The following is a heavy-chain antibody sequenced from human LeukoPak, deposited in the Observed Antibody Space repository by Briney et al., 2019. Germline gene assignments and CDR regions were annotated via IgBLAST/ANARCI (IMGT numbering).Heavy chain of an antibody. Sequence: GRSLRLSCAASGFTFSSYGMHWVRQAPGKGLEWVAVIWYDGSNKYYADSVKGRFTISRDNSKNTLYLQMNSLRAEDTAVYYCARDYPFDAFDIWGQGTMVTVSS. CDR2: IWYDGSNK. V-gene: IGHV3-33*01. CDR1: GFTFSSYG. CDR3: ARDYPFDAFDI. J-gene: IGHJ3*02.